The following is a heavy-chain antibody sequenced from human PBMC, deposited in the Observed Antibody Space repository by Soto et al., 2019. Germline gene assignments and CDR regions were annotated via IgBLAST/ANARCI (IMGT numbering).Heavy chain of an antibody. Sequence: SETLSLTCTVSGGSITGYYWSWIRQPPGKGLEWIGEINHSGGTSYNPSLKSRATISVDTSKSQFSLQLNSVTPEDTAVYYCARGGVPGGFDYWGQGTLVTVSS. CDR1: GGSITGYY. J-gene: IGHJ4*02. V-gene: IGHV4-34*01. CDR3: ARGGVPGGFDY. D-gene: IGHD3-10*01. CDR2: INHSGGT.